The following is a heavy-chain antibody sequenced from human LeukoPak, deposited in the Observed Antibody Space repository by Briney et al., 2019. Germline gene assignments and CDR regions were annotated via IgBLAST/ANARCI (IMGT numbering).Heavy chain of an antibody. J-gene: IGHJ6*02. CDR3: ARSGITIFGVVIIGDYYGMDV. CDR1: GYTFTTHD. CDR2: MSPNSGDT. Sequence: ASVKVSCKASGYTFTTHDINWVRQATGQGLEWLGWMSPNSGDTGYAQKFQGRVTMTSDSSISTAYMELRSLRSDDTAVYYCARSGITIFGVVIIGDYYGMDVWGQGTTVTVSS. V-gene: IGHV1-8*01. D-gene: IGHD3-3*01.